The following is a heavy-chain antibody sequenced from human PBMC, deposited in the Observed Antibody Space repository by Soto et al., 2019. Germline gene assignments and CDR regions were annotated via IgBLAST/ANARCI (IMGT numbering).Heavy chain of an antibody. D-gene: IGHD3-3*01. Sequence: EAQLVESGGGVVKPGGSLRLSCAASGFSFTNAWMSWVRQAPGKGLEWVGRAKSNIDGGTADYAAPVKGRFTISRDDSKNTLFLQMNSLKTEDTGVYYCSTVSLFGVVVLDYWGPGTLVTVSS. CDR1: GFSFTNAW. J-gene: IGHJ4*02. CDR3: STVSLFGVVVLDY. CDR2: AKSNIDGGTA. V-gene: IGHV3-15*01.